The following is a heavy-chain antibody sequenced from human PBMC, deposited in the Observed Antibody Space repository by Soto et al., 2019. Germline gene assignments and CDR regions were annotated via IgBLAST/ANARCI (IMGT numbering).Heavy chain of an antibody. CDR3: AKSPSRSYGSLYFDY. J-gene: IGHJ4*02. V-gene: IGHV3-23*01. CDR1: GFTFSSYA. CDR2: ISGSGGST. Sequence: GGSLRISCAASGFTFSSYAMSWVRQAPGKGLEWVSAISGSGGSTYYADSVKGRFTISRDNSKNTLYLQMNSLRAEDTAVYYCAKSPSRSYGSLYFDYWGQGTLVTVSS. D-gene: IGHD1-26*01.